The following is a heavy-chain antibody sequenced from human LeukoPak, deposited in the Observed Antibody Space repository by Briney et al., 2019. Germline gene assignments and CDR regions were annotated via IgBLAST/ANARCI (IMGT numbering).Heavy chain of an antibody. CDR2: IHSGGNT. CDR1: GGSIADNY. CDR3: ATQYYHINV. Sequence: SETLSLTCSVSGGSIADNYWMWIRQPPGKGLEWIGYIHSGGNTNYNPALKSRATFSIATSRTQFSLILTSVSAADTAVYYCATQYYHINVWGKGTSVTVSS. J-gene: IGHJ6*04. D-gene: IGHD2/OR15-2a*01. V-gene: IGHV4-59*01.